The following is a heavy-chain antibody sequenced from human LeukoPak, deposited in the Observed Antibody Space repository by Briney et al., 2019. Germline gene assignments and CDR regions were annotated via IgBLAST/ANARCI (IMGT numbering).Heavy chain of an antibody. CDR3: ARSIAAADYGMDV. CDR1: GGSISSYY. Sequence: SDTLSLTCTVSGGSISSYYWSWIRQPPGKGLEWIGYIYYSGSTNYNPSLKSRVTISVDTSKNQFSLQLSSVTAADTAVYYCARSIAAADYGMDVWGQGTTVTVSS. D-gene: IGHD6-13*01. CDR2: IYYSGST. V-gene: IGHV4-59*08. J-gene: IGHJ6*02.